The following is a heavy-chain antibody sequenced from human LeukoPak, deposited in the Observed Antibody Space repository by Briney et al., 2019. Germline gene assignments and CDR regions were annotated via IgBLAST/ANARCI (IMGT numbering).Heavy chain of an antibody. CDR2: IYPGDSDT. CDR3: ARVKSSSWKDAFDI. D-gene: IGHD6-13*01. CDR1: GYSFTTYW. J-gene: IGHJ3*02. V-gene: IGHV5-51*01. Sequence: GESLKISCKGSGYSFTTYWIGWVRQMPGKGLEWMGIIYPGDSDTRYSPSFQGQVTISADKSISTAYLQWSSLKASDAAMFYCARVKSSSWKDAFDIWVQGTMVTVSS.